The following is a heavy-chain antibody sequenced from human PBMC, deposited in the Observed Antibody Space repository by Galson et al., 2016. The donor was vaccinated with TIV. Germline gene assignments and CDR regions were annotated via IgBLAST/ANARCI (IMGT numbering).Heavy chain of an antibody. Sequence: SVKVSCKASGYTFTSYGINWVRQVPGQGLEWVGWISAYNGNTNYAQMLQGRVTMTTDTSTSTAYMELRSLRSDDTAVYYCAREYYYYGMDVWGQGTTVTFSS. V-gene: IGHV1-18*01. J-gene: IGHJ6*02. CDR1: GYTFTSYG. CDR3: AREYYYYGMDV. CDR2: ISAYNGNT.